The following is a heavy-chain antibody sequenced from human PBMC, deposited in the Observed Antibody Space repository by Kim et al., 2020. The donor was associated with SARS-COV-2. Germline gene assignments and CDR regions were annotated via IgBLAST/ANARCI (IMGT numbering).Heavy chain of an antibody. CDR2: IDRNGGTT. Sequence: GGSLRLSCAASGFTFDDYGMNWVRQAPGKGLEWVSGIDRNGGTTGYADSVKGRFTISRDNAKNSLYLQMNSLRAEDTALYYCARAPRPGYSSGWINWFDSWGQGTLAT. CDR1: GFTFDDYG. CDR3: ARAPRPGYSSGWINWFDS. V-gene: IGHV3-20*04. J-gene: IGHJ5*01. D-gene: IGHD6-19*01.